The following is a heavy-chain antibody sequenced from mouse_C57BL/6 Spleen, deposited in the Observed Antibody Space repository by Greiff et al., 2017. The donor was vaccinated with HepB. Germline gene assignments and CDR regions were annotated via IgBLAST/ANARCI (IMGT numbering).Heavy chain of an antibody. CDR2: INYDGSST. Sequence: DVKLVESEGGLVQPGSSMKLSCTASGFTFSDYYMAWVRQVPEKGLEWVANINYDGSSTYYLDSLKSRFIISRDNAKNILYLQMSSLKSEDTATYYCAREGAIYYGNYEFDYWGQGTTLTVSS. CDR3: AREGAIYYGNYEFDY. CDR1: GFTFSDYY. V-gene: IGHV5-16*01. D-gene: IGHD2-1*01. J-gene: IGHJ2*01.